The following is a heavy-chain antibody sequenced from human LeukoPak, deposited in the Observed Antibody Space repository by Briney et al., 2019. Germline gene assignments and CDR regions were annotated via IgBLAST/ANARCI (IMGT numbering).Heavy chain of an antibody. CDR3: ARGTYDYVWGSYRYTGPPDY. D-gene: IGHD3-16*02. CDR2: INHSGST. J-gene: IGHJ4*02. Sequence: SETLSLTCAVYGGSFSGYYWSWIRQPPGKGLEWIGEINHSGSTNYNPSLKSRVTISVDTSKNQFSLRLSSVTAADTAVYYCARGTYDYVWGSYRYTGPPDYWGQGTLVTVSS. CDR1: GGSFSGYY. V-gene: IGHV4-34*01.